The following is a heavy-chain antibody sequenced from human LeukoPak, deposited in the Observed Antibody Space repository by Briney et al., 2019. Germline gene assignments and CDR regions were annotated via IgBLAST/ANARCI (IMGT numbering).Heavy chain of an antibody. Sequence: SETLSLTCTVSGGSIRSGSHYWAWLRQPPGKGLEWFGSIYYSGSTYYSPSLENRVTISIDTSKNHFSLKLSSLSAADTSVYYCAKRDDSGGNLVDLWGQGTLVTVS. J-gene: IGHJ4*02. V-gene: IGHV4-39*02. D-gene: IGHD3-22*01. CDR3: AKRDDSGGNLVDL. CDR2: IYYSGST. CDR1: GGSIRSGSHY.